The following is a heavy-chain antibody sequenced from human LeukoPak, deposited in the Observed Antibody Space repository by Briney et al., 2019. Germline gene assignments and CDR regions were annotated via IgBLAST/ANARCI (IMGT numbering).Heavy chain of an antibody. Sequence: SETLSLTCSVSGGSISTNTYYWAWIRQPPGKGLEWIGTIYYSGSTYYNASLRSRVTISVDTSKNQFSLRLSSVTATDTAVYYCARWYCSSTSCSNWAGYYYYYGMDVWGQGTTVTVSS. CDR3: ARWYCSSTSCSNWAGYYYYYGMDV. V-gene: IGHV4-39*01. CDR2: IYYSGST. CDR1: GGSISTNTYY. J-gene: IGHJ6*02. D-gene: IGHD2-2*01.